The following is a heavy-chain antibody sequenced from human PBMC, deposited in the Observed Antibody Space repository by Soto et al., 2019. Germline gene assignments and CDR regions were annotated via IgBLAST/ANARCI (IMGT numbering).Heavy chain of an antibody. V-gene: IGHV1-2*02. CDR3: ASDSSGYYYGIGY. CDR1: GYTFTGYY. D-gene: IGHD3-22*01. J-gene: IGHJ4*02. CDR2: INPNSGGT. Sequence: SVKVSCKASGYTFTGYYMHWVRQAPGQGLEWMGWINPNSGGTNYAQKFQGRVTMTRDTSISTAYMELSRLRSDDTAVYYCASDSSGYYYGIGYWGQGTLVTVSS.